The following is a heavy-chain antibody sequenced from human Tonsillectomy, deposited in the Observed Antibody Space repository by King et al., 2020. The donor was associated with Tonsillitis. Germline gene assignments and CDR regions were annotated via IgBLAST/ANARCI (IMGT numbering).Heavy chain of an antibody. Sequence: VQLVESGGGLVQPGGSLRLSCAASGFTFSHYLFHWVRQAPGKGLAWVSRLNSDGSSTSYADSVRGRFTISRDNAENTLYLQMNSLRVEDTAVYYCARLVRGYDPSLAAASWGQGTLVTVSS. D-gene: IGHD3-22*01. CDR3: ARLVRGYDPSLAAAS. V-gene: IGHV3-74*01. CDR2: LNSDGSST. CDR1: GFTFSHYL. J-gene: IGHJ5*02.